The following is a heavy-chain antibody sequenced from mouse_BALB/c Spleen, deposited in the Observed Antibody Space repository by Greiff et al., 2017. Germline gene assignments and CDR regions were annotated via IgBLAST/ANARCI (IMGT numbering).Heavy chain of an antibody. CDR3: ARECYGSSFAY. D-gene: IGHD1-1*01. V-gene: IGHV5-9-4*01. CDR1: GFTFSSYA. J-gene: IGHJ3*01. Sequence: DVQLVESGGGLVKPGGSLKLSCAASGFTFSSYAMSWVRQSPEKRLEWVAEISSGGSYTYYPDTVTGRFTISRDNAKNTLYLEMSSLRSEDTAMYYCARECYGSSFAYWGQGTLVTVSA. CDR2: ISSGGSYT.